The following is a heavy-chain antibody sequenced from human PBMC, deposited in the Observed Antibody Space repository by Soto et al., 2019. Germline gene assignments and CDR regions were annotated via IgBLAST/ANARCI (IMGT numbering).Heavy chain of an antibody. CDR1: RFTFSSYS. Sequence: EVQLVESGGGLVKPGGSLRLSCAASRFTFSSYSMNWVRQAPGKGLEWVSSISSSSSYIYYADSVKGRFTISRDNAKNSLYLQMNSLRAEDTAVYYCARGKYDFWSGYYADYYYYMDVWGKGTTVTVSS. CDR2: ISSSSSYI. V-gene: IGHV3-21*01. CDR3: ARGKYDFWSGYYADYYYYMDV. D-gene: IGHD3-3*01. J-gene: IGHJ6*03.